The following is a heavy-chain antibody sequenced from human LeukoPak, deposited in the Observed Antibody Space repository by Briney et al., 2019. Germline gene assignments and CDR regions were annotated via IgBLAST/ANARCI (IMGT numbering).Heavy chain of an antibody. D-gene: IGHD1-14*01. CDR2: IYPGDSNT. J-gene: IGHJ2*01. CDR3: ARRKDWYFDL. Sequence: GESLKISCQGSGYRFTRYWIGWVRQVPGQGLEWLGIIYPGDSNTRYSPSLQGQVTISADDSINTAYLQWRSLTASDTAIYYCARRKDWYFDLWGPGTLVTVSS. CDR1: GYRFTRYW. V-gene: IGHV5-51*01.